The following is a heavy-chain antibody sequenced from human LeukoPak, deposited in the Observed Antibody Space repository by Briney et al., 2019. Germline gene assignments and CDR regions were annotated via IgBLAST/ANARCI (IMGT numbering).Heavy chain of an antibody. V-gene: IGHV4-34*01. CDR3: ARVYCSSTSCYAHYYYYMDA. Sequence: PSEALSLTCAVYGGSFSGYYWSWIRQPPGKGLEWIGEINHSGSTNYNPSLKSRVTISVDTSKNQFSLKLSSVTAADTAVYYCARVYCSSTSCYAHYYYYMDAWGKGTTVTVSS. CDR2: INHSGST. J-gene: IGHJ6*03. D-gene: IGHD2-2*01. CDR1: GGSFSGYY.